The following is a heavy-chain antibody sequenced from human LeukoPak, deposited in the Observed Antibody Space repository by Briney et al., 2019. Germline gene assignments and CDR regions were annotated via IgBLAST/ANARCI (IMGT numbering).Heavy chain of an antibody. V-gene: IGHV3-23*01. J-gene: IGHJ4*02. D-gene: IGHD3-22*01. CDR1: GFTFSSYA. CDR2: VSGSGSST. Sequence: GGSLRLSCVASGFTFSSYAMSWVRQAQRKGLEWVSGVSGSGSSTDYADSVKGRFTISRDNSKNTLYLQMNSLRAEDTAVYYCAKDRDSSVPRHPLDYWGQGTLVTVSS. CDR3: AKDRDSSVPRHPLDY.